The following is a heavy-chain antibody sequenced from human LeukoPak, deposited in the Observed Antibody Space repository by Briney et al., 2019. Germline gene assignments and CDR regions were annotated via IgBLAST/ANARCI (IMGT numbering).Heavy chain of an antibody. Sequence: ASVKVSCKASGYTFTSYYMHWVRQAPGQGLEWMGIINPSGGSTSYAQKFQGRVTMTRDTSTSTVYMELSSLRSEDTAVYYCARADTPYYDSSGYYYDYWGQGTLVTVPS. CDR1: GYTFTSYY. D-gene: IGHD3-22*01. CDR3: ARADTPYYDSSGYYYDY. J-gene: IGHJ4*02. V-gene: IGHV1-46*01. CDR2: INPSGGST.